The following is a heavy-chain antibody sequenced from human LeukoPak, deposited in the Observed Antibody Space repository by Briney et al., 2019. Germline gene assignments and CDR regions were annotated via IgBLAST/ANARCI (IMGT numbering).Heavy chain of an antibody. J-gene: IGHJ4*02. CDR2: ISSSSSYI. CDR3: ARGGIMITFGGVIVQYYFDY. V-gene: IGHV3-21*01. CDR1: GFTFSSYS. D-gene: IGHD3-16*02. Sequence: GGSLRLSCAASGFTFSSYSMNWVRQARGKGLEWVSYISSSSSYIYYADSVKGRFTISRDNAKNSLYLQMNSLRAEDTAVYYCARGGIMITFGGVIVQYYFDYWGQGTLVTVSS.